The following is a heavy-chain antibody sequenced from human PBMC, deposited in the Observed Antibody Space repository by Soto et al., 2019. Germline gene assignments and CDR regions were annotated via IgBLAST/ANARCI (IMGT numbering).Heavy chain of an antibody. D-gene: IGHD6-6*01. V-gene: IGHV3-30*18. Sequence: QVQLVESGGGVVQPGRSLRLSCAASGFTFSSYGMHWVRQAPGKGLEWVAVISYDGSNKYYADSVKGRFTISRDNSKNTLYLQMNSLRAEDTAVYYCAKVGQLLVGDYYYGMDVWGQGTTVTVSS. J-gene: IGHJ6*02. CDR2: ISYDGSNK. CDR1: GFTFSSYG. CDR3: AKVGQLLVGDYYYGMDV.